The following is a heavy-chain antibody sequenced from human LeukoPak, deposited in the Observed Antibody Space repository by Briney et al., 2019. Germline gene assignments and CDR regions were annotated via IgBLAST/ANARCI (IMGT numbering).Heavy chain of an antibody. CDR1: GFTFSTYA. J-gene: IGHJ6*04. Sequence: GGSLRLSCAASGFTFSTYAMSWVRQAPGKGLEWVSAISGGGGSTYYADSVKGRFTISRDNSKNTLYLQMNSLRAEDTAVYYCARDWGQQLVLMDVWGKGTTVTVSS. D-gene: IGHD6-13*01. CDR2: ISGGGGST. V-gene: IGHV3-23*01. CDR3: ARDWGQQLVLMDV.